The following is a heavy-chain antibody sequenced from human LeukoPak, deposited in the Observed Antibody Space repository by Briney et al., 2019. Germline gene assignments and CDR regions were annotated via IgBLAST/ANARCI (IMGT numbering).Heavy chain of an antibody. V-gene: IGHV3-21*01. Sequence: PGGSLRLSCAASGFTFSSYSMNWVRQAPGKGLEWVSSITSSSSYIYYADSVKGRFTISRDNAKNSLYLQMNSLRAEDTAVHYCARGPPRDFWSGLNGVDYWGQGTLVTVSS. CDR1: GFTFSSYS. J-gene: IGHJ4*02. D-gene: IGHD3-3*01. CDR3: ARGPPRDFWSGLNGVDY. CDR2: ITSSSSYI.